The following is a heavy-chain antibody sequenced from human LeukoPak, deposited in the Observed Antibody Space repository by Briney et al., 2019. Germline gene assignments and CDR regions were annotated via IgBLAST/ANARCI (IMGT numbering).Heavy chain of an antibody. CDR1: GFTFSGSA. D-gene: IGHD3-16*01. Sequence: PGGSLRLSCAASGFTFSGSAMHWVRQASGKGLEWVGRIRSKANSYATAYAASVKGRFTISRDDSKNTAYLQMNSLKTEDTAVYYCTRPKPGLSDAFDIWSQRKIVNVSS. CDR3: TRPKPGLSDAFDI. V-gene: IGHV3-73*01. J-gene: IGHJ3*02. CDR2: IRSKANSYAT.